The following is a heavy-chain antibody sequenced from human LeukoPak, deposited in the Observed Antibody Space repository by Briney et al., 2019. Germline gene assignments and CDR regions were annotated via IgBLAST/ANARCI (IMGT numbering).Heavy chain of an antibody. Sequence: QSGGSLRLSCAASGFTVSSNYMSWVRQAPGKGLEWVSVIYSGGSTYYADSVKGRFTISRDNAKNTLYLQMNSLRAEDTAVYYCATDFWSGYGNYWGQGTLVTVSS. J-gene: IGHJ4*02. CDR1: GFTVSSNY. CDR3: ATDFWSGYGNY. V-gene: IGHV3-53*01. D-gene: IGHD3-3*01. CDR2: IYSGGST.